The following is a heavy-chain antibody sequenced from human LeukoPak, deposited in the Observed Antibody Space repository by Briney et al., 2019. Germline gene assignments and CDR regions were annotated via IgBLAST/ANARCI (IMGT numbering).Heavy chain of an antibody. CDR3: ARKGSSWYYFDY. CDR2: ISGSGSTK. V-gene: IGHV3-48*03. CDR1: GFTFSSYE. D-gene: IGHD6-13*01. Sequence: GGSLRLSCAASGFTFSSYEMNWVRQAPGKGLEWVSYISGSGSTKYYADSVKGRFTISRDNAKNSLYLQMNSLRAEDTAVYYCARKGSSWYYFDYWGQGTLVAVSS. J-gene: IGHJ4*02.